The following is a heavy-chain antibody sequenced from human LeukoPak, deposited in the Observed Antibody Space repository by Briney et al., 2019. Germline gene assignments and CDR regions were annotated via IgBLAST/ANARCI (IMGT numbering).Heavy chain of an antibody. CDR3: ARHGGHGANWFDP. V-gene: IGHV4-59*08. D-gene: IGHD4/OR15-4a*01. CDR1: GGSISSYH. J-gene: IGHJ5*02. CDR2: IYYSGIS. Sequence: SETLSLTCTVSGGSISSYHWSWIRQPPGKGLEWIGYIYYSGISDYNPSLKSRVTMSVDTSKNKFSLNLRSVTAADTAVYYCARHGGHGANWFDPWGQGTLVTVSS.